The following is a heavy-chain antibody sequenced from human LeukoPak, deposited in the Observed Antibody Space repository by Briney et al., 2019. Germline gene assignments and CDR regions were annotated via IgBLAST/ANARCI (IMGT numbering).Heavy chain of an antibody. CDR3: ARPFFSGSYYPQ. CDR1: GFTFSSYW. CDR2: INTDGSST. Sequence: GGSLRLSCAASGFTFSSYWMHWVRQAPGKGLVWVSRINTDGSSTSYADSVKGRFTISRDNAKNTLYLQMNSLRAEDTAVYYCARPFFSGSYYPQWGQGTLVTVSS. V-gene: IGHV3-74*01. J-gene: IGHJ4*02. D-gene: IGHD1-26*01.